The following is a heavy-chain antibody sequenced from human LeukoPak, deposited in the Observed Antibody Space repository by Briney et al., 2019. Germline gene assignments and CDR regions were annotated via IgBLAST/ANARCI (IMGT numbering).Heavy chain of an antibody. V-gene: IGHV4-34*01. CDR2: INHSGST. CDR3: ARGRYSPLIEV. D-gene: IGHD2-15*01. CDR1: GGSFSGYY. Sequence: SETLSLTCAVYGGSFSGYYWSWIRQPPGKGLEWIGEINHSGSTNYNPSLKSRVTISVDTSKNQFSLKLSSVTAADTAVYYCARGRYSPLIEVWGQGTMVTVSS. J-gene: IGHJ3*01.